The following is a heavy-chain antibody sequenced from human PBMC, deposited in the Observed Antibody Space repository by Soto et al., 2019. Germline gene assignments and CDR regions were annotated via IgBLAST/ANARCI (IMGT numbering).Heavy chain of an antibody. D-gene: IGHD4-17*01. Sequence: ASVKVSCKVSGYTLTELSMHWVRQAPGKGLEWMGGFDPEDGETIYAQKFQGRVTMTRDTSTSTVYMELSSLRSEDTAVYYCARVGDYGDYDAFDIWGQGTMVTVSS. V-gene: IGHV1-24*01. CDR2: FDPEDGET. J-gene: IGHJ3*02. CDR1: GYTLTELS. CDR3: ARVGDYGDYDAFDI.